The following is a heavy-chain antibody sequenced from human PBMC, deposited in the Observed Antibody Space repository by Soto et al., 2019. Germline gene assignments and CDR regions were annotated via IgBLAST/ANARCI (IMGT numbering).Heavy chain of an antibody. J-gene: IGHJ6*02. CDR2: INLSADST. D-gene: IGHD6-6*01. CDR1: GYTFISYY. CDR3: ASQGLYSSSSRGMDV. V-gene: IGHV1-46*01. Sequence: QVQLVQSGAEVKKPGASLKVSCTASGYTFISYYMHWVRQAPGQGLEWMGIINLSADSTSYSQKFQGRVTMTRHTSTSTVYMELRSLRAEDTAVYYCASQGLYSSSSRGMDVWGQGTTVTVSS.